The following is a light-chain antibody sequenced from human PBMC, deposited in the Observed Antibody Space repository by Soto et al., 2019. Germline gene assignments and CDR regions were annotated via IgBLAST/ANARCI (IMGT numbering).Light chain of an antibody. CDR2: KAS. J-gene: IGKJ2*01. CDR3: QQYNVYPYT. V-gene: IGKV1-5*03. CDR1: ESIKTW. Sequence: DIQMTQSPSTLYASVGDRVTITCRASESIKTWLAWYQQRPGKDPNLLIYKASSLQSVVSSRFSGSGAGTEFTLSISSLQPEDSATYYCQQYNVYPYTFGDGTKVQI.